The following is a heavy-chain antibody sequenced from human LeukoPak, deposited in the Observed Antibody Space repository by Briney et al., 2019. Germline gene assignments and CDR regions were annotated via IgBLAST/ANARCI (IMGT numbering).Heavy chain of an antibody. CDR1: GFTFSSYA. CDR3: ARRGRSIIIVPAALAYYYYMDV. D-gene: IGHD2-2*01. Sequence: GSLRLSCAASGFTFSSYAMSWIRQSPGKGLEWIGEIIHNGSTSYNPSLKGRVTISVDTSENQFSLKLTSVTAADTALYYCARRGRSIIIVPAALAYYYYMDVWDKGTTVTVSS. CDR2: IIHNGST. J-gene: IGHJ6*03. V-gene: IGHV4-34*12.